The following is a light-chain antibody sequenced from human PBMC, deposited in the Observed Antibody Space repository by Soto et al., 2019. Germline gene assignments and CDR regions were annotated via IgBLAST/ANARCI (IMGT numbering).Light chain of an antibody. CDR3: SSYTSNSIPV. CDR2: EVR. Sequence: QSALTQPASVSGSPGQSITIYCTGTSSDVGGYNYVSWYQHYPGKAPKLMIYEVRRRPSGVSNRFSASKSGNTASLTISGLQAEDEADYYCSSYTSNSIPVFGTGTKLTVL. J-gene: IGLJ1*01. V-gene: IGLV2-14*01. CDR1: SSDVGGYNY.